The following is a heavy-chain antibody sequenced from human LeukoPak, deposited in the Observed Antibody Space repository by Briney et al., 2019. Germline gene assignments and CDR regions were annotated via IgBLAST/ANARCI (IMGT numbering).Heavy chain of an antibody. CDR2: IYYSGCT. V-gene: IGHV4-39*01. J-gene: IGHJ4*02. Sequence: PSETLSLTCTVSGGSISSSSYYWGWIRQPPGKGLEWSGSIYYSGCTYYNPSLKSRVTISVDTSKNQFSLKLSSVTAADTAVYYCARHRAHWDTYYFDYWGQGTLVTASS. CDR3: ARHRAHWDTYYFDY. D-gene: IGHD1/OR15-1a*01. CDR1: GGSISSSSYY.